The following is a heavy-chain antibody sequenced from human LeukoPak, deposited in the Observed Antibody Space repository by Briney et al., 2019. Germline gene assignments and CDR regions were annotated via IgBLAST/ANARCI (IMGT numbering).Heavy chain of an antibody. V-gene: IGHV3-21*01. Sequence: GGSLRLSCAASGFTFSSYSMNWVRQAPGKGLEWVSSISSSSSYIYYADSVKGRFTISRDNAKNSLYLQMNSLRAEDTAVYYCAKSPAGREYYFDYWGQGTLVTVSS. CDR2: ISSSSSYI. CDR3: AKSPAGREYYFDY. J-gene: IGHJ4*02. D-gene: IGHD3-10*01. CDR1: GFTFSSYS.